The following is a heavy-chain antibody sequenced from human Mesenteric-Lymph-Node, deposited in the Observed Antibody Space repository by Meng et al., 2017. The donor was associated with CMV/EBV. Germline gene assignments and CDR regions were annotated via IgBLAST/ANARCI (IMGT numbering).Heavy chain of an antibody. CDR3: AASTLRAPFEF. D-gene: IGHD5/OR15-5a*01. Sequence: LTCTVYGGSFSDYYFNWIRQPPGKGLEWVGEINDSGATNDNPSLNRRVTISVDKSKNQFSLNLTSVTPADTAVYYCAASTLRAPFEFWGQGSLVTVSS. V-gene: IGHV4-34*01. J-gene: IGHJ4*02. CDR2: INDSGAT. CDR1: GGSFSDYY.